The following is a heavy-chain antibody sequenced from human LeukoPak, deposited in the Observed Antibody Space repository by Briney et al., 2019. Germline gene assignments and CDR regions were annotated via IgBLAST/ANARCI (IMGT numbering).Heavy chain of an antibody. D-gene: IGHD6-19*01. Sequence: SETLSLTCAVYGGSFSGYYWSWIRQPPGKGLEWIGEINHSGSTNYNPSLKSRVTISVDTSKNQFSLKLSSVTAADTAVYYCARLTGIAVAGNRHFDYWGQGTLVTVSS. J-gene: IGHJ4*02. CDR2: INHSGST. V-gene: IGHV4-34*01. CDR1: GGSFSGYY. CDR3: ARLTGIAVAGNRHFDY.